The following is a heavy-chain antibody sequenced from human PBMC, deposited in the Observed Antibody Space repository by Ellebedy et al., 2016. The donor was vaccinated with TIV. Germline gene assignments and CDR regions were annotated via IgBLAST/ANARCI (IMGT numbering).Heavy chain of an antibody. V-gene: IGHV1-3*01. CDR2: ISGVNGDS. J-gene: IGHJ4*02. CDR1: GYIFSTFG. Sequence: AASVKVSCKASGYIFSTFGLHWVRQAPGHRLEWIGWISGVNGDSHSSRNFQGRVTITRDTSAKTAYMELTSLTSEDTGVYYCAGESLGLLGSSFASWGQGTLVTVSS. D-gene: IGHD6-6*01. CDR3: AGESLGLLGSSFAS.